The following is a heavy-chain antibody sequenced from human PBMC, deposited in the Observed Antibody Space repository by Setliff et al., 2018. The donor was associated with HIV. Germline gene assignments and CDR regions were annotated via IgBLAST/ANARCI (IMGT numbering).Heavy chain of an antibody. CDR1: GGSISSGSYY. V-gene: IGHV4-61*09. Sequence: PSETLSLTCTVSGGSISSGSYYWSWIRQPAGKELEWIGHIYTDGSTNYNPFLKSRVTISVDTSKNQSSLKLNSVTAADTAVYYCARDGPYYYGSGSYYKWFDPWGQGTLVTVS. J-gene: IGHJ5*02. D-gene: IGHD3-10*01. CDR3: ARDGPYYYGSGSYYKWFDP. CDR2: IYTDGST.